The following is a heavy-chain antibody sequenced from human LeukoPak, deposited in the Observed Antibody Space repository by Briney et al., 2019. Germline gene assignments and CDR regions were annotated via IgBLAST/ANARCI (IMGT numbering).Heavy chain of an antibody. Sequence: SQTLSLTCAIAGDRVSSNSAAWNWIRQSPSRGLEWLGRTYYRSKWYFDYAVSVEGRITINPDTSKNQFSLQLNSVTPEDTAVYYCARSISTGGFRLDYWGQGTLVTVSS. CDR3: ARSISTGGFRLDY. D-gene: IGHD2-2*01. CDR2: TYYRSKWYF. V-gene: IGHV6-1*01. J-gene: IGHJ4*02. CDR1: GDRVSSNSAA.